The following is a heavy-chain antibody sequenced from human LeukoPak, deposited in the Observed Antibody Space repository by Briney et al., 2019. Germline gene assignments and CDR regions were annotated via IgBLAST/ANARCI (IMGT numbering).Heavy chain of an antibody. Sequence: ASVKVSCKASGYTLTDYYIHWVRQAPGQGLEWMGWINSNSGDTYYAQKFQGRVTMTRDTSITTAYMELSRLRSDDTAVYYCARERHVDNWGQGTLVTVSS. CDR2: INSNSGDT. J-gene: IGHJ4*02. CDR3: ARERHVDN. CDR1: GYTLTDYY. V-gene: IGHV1-2*02.